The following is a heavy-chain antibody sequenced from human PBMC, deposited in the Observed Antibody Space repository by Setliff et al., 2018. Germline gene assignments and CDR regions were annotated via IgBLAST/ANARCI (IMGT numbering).Heavy chain of an antibody. CDR2: INHSGST. CDR1: GGSFRGYY. Sequence: SETLSLTCAVYGGSFRGYYWSWIRQPPGKGLEWIGEINHSGSTNYNPSLKSRVTISVDKSKNQFSLKLSSVTAADTAVYYCATSYSGSYYGYWGQGTLVTVSS. J-gene: IGHJ4*02. CDR3: ATSYSGSYYGY. V-gene: IGHV4-34*01. D-gene: IGHD1-26*01.